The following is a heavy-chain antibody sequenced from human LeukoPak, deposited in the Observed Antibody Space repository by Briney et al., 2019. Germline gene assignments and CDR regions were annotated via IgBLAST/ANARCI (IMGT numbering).Heavy chain of an antibody. CDR2: ISGSGGST. CDR1: GFTFSSYA. CDR3: AKDMFWSGYFYYYYGMDV. Sequence: PGGSLRLSCAASGFTFSSYAMSWVRQAPGKGLEWVSAISGSGGSTYYADSVKGRFTISRDNSKNTPYLQMNSLRAEDTAVYYCAKDMFWSGYFYYYYGMDVWGQGTTVTVSS. V-gene: IGHV3-23*01. J-gene: IGHJ6*02. D-gene: IGHD3-3*01.